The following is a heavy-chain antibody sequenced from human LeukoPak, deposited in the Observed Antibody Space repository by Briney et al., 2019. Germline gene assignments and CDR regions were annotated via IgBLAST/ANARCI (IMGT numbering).Heavy chain of an antibody. CDR2: ISSTSGYI. CDR1: GFSLGSYS. D-gene: IGHD1-14*01. V-gene: IGHV3-21*01. J-gene: IGHJ4*02. CDR3: ARGILSTGLIDY. Sequence: PGGSLRLSCAGSGFSLGSYSMNWVRQAPGRGLERVSSISSTSGYIYYADSVKGRFTIFRDNAKNSLFLQMNSLRAEDTAVYYCARGILSTGLIDYWGQGTLVTVSS.